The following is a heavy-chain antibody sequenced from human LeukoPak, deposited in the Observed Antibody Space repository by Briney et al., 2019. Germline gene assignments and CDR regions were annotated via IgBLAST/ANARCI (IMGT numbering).Heavy chain of an antibody. Sequence: SETLSLTCTVSGGSISSFDWSWIRQPPGKGLEWIGNINYSGTSDYDPSLKSRVTISVDTSKNQFSLKLSSVTAADTAVYYCARVRTMVRGVLDYWGQGTLVTVSS. CDR3: ARVRTMVRGVLDY. CDR1: GGSISSFD. CDR2: INYSGTS. V-gene: IGHV4-59*12. J-gene: IGHJ4*02. D-gene: IGHD3-10*01.